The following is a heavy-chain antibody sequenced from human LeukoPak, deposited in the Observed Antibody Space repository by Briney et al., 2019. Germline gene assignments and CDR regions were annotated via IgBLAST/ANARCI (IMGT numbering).Heavy chain of an antibody. CDR3: ARITVVKGFDY. V-gene: IGHV3-21*01. D-gene: IGHD4-23*01. CDR2: ISSSSSYI. Sequence: GGSLRLSCAASGFTFSSYSMNWVRQAPGKGLEWVSSISSSSSYIYYAGSVKGRFTISRDNAKNSLYLQMNSLRAEDTAVYYCARITVVKGFDYWGQGTLVTVSS. CDR1: GFTFSSYS. J-gene: IGHJ4*02.